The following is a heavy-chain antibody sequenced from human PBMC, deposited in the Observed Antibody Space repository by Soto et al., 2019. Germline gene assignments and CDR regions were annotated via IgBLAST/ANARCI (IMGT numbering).Heavy chain of an antibody. CDR2: IYYSGST. J-gene: IGHJ3*02. D-gene: IGHD3-10*01. CDR1: GGSISNFY. Sequence: SETLSLTCTVSGGSISNFYWTWIRQPPGKGLEWIGYIYYSGSTNYNPSLKSRVTISVDTSKNQFSLKLSSVTAADTAVYYCARVWGGAFDIWGQGTMVTVSS. V-gene: IGHV4-59*01. CDR3: ARVWGGAFDI.